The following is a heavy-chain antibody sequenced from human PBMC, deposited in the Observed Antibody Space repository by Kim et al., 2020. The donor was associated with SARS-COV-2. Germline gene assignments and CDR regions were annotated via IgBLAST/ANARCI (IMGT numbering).Heavy chain of an antibody. J-gene: IGHJ3*02. D-gene: IGHD2-2*01. V-gene: IGHV3-11*06. CDR3: ARGRGSCSSTSCDSGFDI. Sequence: QGRFTISRDNAKNSLSLQMNNLRAEDTAVYYCARGRGSCSSTSCDSGFDIWGQGTMVTVSS.